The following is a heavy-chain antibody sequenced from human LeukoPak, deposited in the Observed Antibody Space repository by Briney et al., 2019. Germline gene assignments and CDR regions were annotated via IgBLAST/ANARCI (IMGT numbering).Heavy chain of an antibody. V-gene: IGHV1-2*06. CDR3: AREFDP. CDR1: GYTFTGYY. Sequence: GASVKVSCKASGYTFTGYYLHWLRQAPGQGLELMGRINPNSGGTNYAQKFQGRVTMTRDTSISTAYMELTKLTSDDTAVYYCAREFDPWGQGTLVTVSS. CDR2: INPNSGGT. J-gene: IGHJ5*02.